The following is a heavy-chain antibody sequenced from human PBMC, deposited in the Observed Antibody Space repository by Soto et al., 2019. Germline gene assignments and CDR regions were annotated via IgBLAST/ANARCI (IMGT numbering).Heavy chain of an antibody. CDR1: GDSISSYY. Sequence: HVQLQESGPGLVKPSETLSLICTVSGDSISSYYWSWIRQPPGKGLEWIGFIYYTGSTNYNPALKSGVTISVDTAKNQLSLKLSSVTAADTAVYYCASRAGAVPGRIDFWGQGTLVTVSS. J-gene: IGHJ4*02. V-gene: IGHV4-59*08. D-gene: IGHD6-19*01. CDR3: ASRAGAVPGRIDF. CDR2: IYYTGST.